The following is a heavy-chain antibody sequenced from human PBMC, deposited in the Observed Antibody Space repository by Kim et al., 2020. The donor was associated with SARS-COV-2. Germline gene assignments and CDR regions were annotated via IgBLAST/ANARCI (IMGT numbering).Heavy chain of an antibody. Sequence: TYNPSLKSRVTISVDTSKNQFSLKLSSVTAADTAVYYCARGPLGGYMDYWGQGTLVTVSS. CDR3: ARGPLGGYMDY. V-gene: IGHV4-34*01. D-gene: IGHD5-12*01. J-gene: IGHJ4*02.